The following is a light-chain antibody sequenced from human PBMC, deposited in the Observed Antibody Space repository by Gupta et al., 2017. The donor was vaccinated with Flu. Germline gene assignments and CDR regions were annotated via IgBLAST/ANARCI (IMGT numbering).Light chain of an antibody. V-gene: IGLV2-14*01. Sequence: QSALTQPASVSGSPGQSITISCTGTSSDVGGYNYVSWYQQHPGKAPKLMIDEVTDRPSGVSKRSSGSKSGNTDYLPISGLQAEDDADDYYDSSKPASTVVFGGGTKLTVL. J-gene: IGLJ3*02. CDR3: DSSKPASTVV. CDR1: SSDVGGYNY. CDR2: EVT.